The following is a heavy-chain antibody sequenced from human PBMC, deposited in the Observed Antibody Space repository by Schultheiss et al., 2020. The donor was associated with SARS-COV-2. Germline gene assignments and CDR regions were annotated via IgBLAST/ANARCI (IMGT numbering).Heavy chain of an antibody. J-gene: IGHJ4*02. CDR2: IYPGDSDT. V-gene: IGHV5-51*01. D-gene: IGHD2-2*01. CDR3: ARHGGYCSSTSCYGNFDY. Sequence: GESLKISCKGSGYSFTSYWIGWVRQMPGKGLEWMGIIYPGDSDTRYSPSFQGQVTISADKSISTAYLQWSSLKASDTAMYYCARHGGYCSSTSCYGNFDYWGQGTLVTVSS. CDR1: GYSFTSYW.